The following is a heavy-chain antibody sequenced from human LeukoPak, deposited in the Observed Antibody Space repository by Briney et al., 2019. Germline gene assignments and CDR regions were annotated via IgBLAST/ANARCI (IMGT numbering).Heavy chain of an antibody. D-gene: IGHD6-19*01. Sequence: GASVKVSCKVSGYTLTELSMHWVQQAPGKGLEWMGGFDPEDGETIYAQNFQGRVTMTEDTSTDTAYMELSSLRSEDTAVYYCAASIAVAGVGDYWGQGTLVTVSS. CDR1: GYTLTELS. V-gene: IGHV1-24*01. CDR2: FDPEDGET. CDR3: AASIAVAGVGDY. J-gene: IGHJ4*02.